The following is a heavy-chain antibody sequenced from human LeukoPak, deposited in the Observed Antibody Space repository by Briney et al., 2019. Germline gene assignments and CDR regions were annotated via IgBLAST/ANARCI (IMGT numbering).Heavy chain of an antibody. D-gene: IGHD6-6*01. Sequence: ETLSLTCAVSGYSISSGYYWGWIRQPPGKGLEWVSAISGSGGSTYYADSVKGRFTISRDNSKNTLYLQMNSLRAEDTAVYYCAKDRAYSSSSGWFDPWGQGTLVTVSS. CDR1: GYSISSGYY. CDR2: ISGSGGST. V-gene: IGHV3-23*01. J-gene: IGHJ5*02. CDR3: AKDRAYSSSSGWFDP.